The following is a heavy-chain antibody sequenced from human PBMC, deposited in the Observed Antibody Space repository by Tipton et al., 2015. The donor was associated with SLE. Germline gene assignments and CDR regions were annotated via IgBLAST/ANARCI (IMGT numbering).Heavy chain of an antibody. J-gene: IGHJ3*02. D-gene: IGHD2-15*01. CDR2: IYPGDSAT. CDR3: ARGDIVVVVAATPAFDI. CDR1: GDSFTSYW. V-gene: IGHV5-51*01. Sequence: VQLVQSGAEVKKSGESLKISCKGSGDSFTSYWIAWVRQMPGKGLEWMGIIYPGDSATRYRPSFQGQVTISVDKSISTAYLQWNSLKASDSAMYYCARGDIVVVVAATPAFDIWGQGTMVTVSS.